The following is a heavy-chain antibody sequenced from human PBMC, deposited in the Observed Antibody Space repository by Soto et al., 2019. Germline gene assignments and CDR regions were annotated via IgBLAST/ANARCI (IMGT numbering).Heavy chain of an antibody. CDR2: IRSKAYGGTT. CDR1: GFTFGDYA. Sequence: GGSLRLSCTASGFTFGDYAMSWVRQAPGKGLEWVGFIRSKAYGGTTEYAASVKGRFTISRDDSKSIAYLQMNSLKTEDTAVYYCTRGVSDILTGYPNWFDPWGQGTLVTVSS. J-gene: IGHJ5*02. CDR3: TRGVSDILTGYPNWFDP. V-gene: IGHV3-49*04. D-gene: IGHD3-9*01.